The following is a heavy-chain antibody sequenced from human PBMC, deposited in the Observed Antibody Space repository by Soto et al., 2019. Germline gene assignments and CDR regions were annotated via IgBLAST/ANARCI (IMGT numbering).Heavy chain of an antibody. CDR2: ISGSGGST. J-gene: IGHJ3*02. V-gene: IGHV3-23*01. CDR3: AKGRIDAYPVRDAFDI. D-gene: IGHD2-2*01. Sequence: GGSLRLSCAASGFTFSSYAMSWVRQAPGKGLEWVSAISGSGGSTYYADSVKGRFTISRDNSKNTLYLQMNSLRAEDTAVYYCAKGRIDAYPVRDAFDIWGQGTMVTVSS. CDR1: GFTFSSYA.